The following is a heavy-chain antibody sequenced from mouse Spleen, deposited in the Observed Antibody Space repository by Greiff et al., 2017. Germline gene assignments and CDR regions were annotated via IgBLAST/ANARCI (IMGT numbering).Heavy chain of an antibody. D-gene: IGHD2-2*01. V-gene: IGHV5-6-4*01. Sequence: EVQLVESGGGLVKPGGSLKLSCAASGFTFSSYTMSWVRQTPEKRLEWVATISSGGSYTYYPDSVKGRFTISRDNAKNTLYLQMSSLKSEDTAMYYCTRDLFLYGYDVSFAYWGQGTLVTVSA. CDR2: ISSGGSYT. J-gene: IGHJ3*01. CDR1: GFTFSSYT. CDR3: TRDLFLYGYDVSFAY.